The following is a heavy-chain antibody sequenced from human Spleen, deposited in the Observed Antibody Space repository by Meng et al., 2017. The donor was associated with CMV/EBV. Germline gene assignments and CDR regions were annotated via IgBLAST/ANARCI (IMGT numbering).Heavy chain of an antibody. CDR1: GFTVSNNY. J-gene: IGHJ4*02. CDR2: IQSGGAT. D-gene: IGHD1-7*01. V-gene: IGHV3-66*01. Sequence: GESLKISCAASGFTVSNNYMNWVRQAPGKGLEWVSVIQSGGATYYADSVKGRFTISRDNFKNTLYLQMNSLRAEDTAVYYCARKDDWNYKLDYWGQGTLVTVSS. CDR3: ARKDDWNYKLDY.